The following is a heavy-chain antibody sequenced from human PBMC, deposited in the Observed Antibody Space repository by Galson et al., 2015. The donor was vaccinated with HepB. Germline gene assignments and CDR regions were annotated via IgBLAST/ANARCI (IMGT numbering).Heavy chain of an antibody. J-gene: IGHJ4*02. CDR2: IKQDGSEK. CDR1: GFTFSTYW. Sequence: SLRLSCAASGFTFSTYWMSWVRQAPGKGLEWVANIKQDGSEKYYVDSVKGRFTISRDNAKNSLYLQMNSLRAEDTAVYYCARGYLVDSRVEGYWGQGTLVTVSS. CDR3: ARGYLVDSRVEGY. V-gene: IGHV3-7*03. D-gene: IGHD3-10*01.